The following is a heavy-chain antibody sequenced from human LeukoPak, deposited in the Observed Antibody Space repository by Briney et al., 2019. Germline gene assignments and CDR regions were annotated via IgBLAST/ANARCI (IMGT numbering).Heavy chain of an antibody. D-gene: IGHD3-22*01. CDR1: GGSISSSSYY. J-gene: IGHJ1*01. V-gene: IGHV4-61*01. Sequence: SETLSLTCTVSGGSISSSSYYWSWIRQPPGKGLEWIGYIYYSGSTNYNPSLKSRVTISVDTSKNQFSLKLSSVTAADTAVYYCAAKYYYDSSGLIFQHWGQGTLVTVSS. CDR3: AAKYYYDSSGLIFQH. CDR2: IYYSGST.